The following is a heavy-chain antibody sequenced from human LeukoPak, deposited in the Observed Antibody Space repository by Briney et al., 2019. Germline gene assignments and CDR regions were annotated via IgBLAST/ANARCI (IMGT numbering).Heavy chain of an antibody. V-gene: IGHV4-59*08. CDR2: IYYSGST. CDR3: ASYGSGSYYKQFDY. CDR1: GGSISSYY. J-gene: IGHJ4*02. D-gene: IGHD3-10*01. Sequence: SETLSLTCTVSGGSISSYYWSWIRQPPGKGLESIGYIYYSGSTNYNPSLKSRVTISVDTSKNQFSLKLSSVTAADTAVYYCASYGSGSYYKQFDYWGQGTLVTVSS.